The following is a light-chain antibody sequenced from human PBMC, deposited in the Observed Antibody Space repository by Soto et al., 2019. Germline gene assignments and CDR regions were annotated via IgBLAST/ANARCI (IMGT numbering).Light chain of an antibody. Sequence: EIVLTQSPGTLSLSPGEGATLSCRASQSVGGYLAWYQQKSGQPPRLLIYDVSKRATGIPARFSGSGSGTDFTLTISSPEPEDFAVYHCQHRRTFGQGTKVDIK. CDR3: QHRRT. J-gene: IGKJ1*01. V-gene: IGKV3-11*01. CDR2: DVS. CDR1: QSVGGY.